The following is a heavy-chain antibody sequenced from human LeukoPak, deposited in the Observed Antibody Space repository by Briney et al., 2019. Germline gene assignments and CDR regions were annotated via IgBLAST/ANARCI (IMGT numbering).Heavy chain of an antibody. V-gene: IGHV4-61*02. Sequence: SQTLSLTCTVSGGSISSGSYYWSWIRQPAGKGLEWIGRIYTSGSTNYNPSLKSRVTISVDTSKNQFSLKLSSVTAADTAVYYCARERIQLWSAPGRQFDYWGQGTLVTVSS. CDR2: IYTSGST. CDR1: GGSISSGSYY. D-gene: IGHD5-18*01. CDR3: ARERIQLWSAPGRQFDY. J-gene: IGHJ4*02.